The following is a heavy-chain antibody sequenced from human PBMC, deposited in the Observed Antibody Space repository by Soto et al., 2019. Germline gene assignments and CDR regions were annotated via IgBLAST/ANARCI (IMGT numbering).Heavy chain of an antibody. D-gene: IGHD5-12*01. CDR1: GLSFSNYW. CDR2: ISRDGSST. V-gene: IGHV3-74*01. Sequence: GGSLRLSCAGSGLSFSNYWIHWVRQAPGKGLAWVSRISRDGSSTTYADSVKGRFTITRDFAKNTVYLQMNSLGAEDTALYYCARESSGYSSYFDYWGQRSLVTVSS. CDR3: ARESSGYSSYFDY. J-gene: IGHJ4*02.